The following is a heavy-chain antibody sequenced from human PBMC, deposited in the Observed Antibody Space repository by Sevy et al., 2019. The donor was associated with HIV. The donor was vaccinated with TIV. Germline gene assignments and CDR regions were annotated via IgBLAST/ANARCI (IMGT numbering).Heavy chain of an antibody. CDR2: IYASGTT. Sequence: SETLSLTCTVSRASINPSYWSWIRQPAGKGLEWIGRIYASGTTNYNPSLKSRVTMSADMSKNHFSLKLSSVTAADTAIYYCARDAGYNYGQTPHFDYWGQGIKVTVSS. CDR3: ARDAGYNYGQTPHFDY. D-gene: IGHD5-18*01. CDR1: RASINPSY. V-gene: IGHV4-4*07. J-gene: IGHJ4*02.